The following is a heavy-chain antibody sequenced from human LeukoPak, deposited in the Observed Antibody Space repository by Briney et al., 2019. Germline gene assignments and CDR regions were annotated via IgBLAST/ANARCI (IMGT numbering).Heavy chain of an antibody. Sequence: PGGSLRLSCAPSGFTFSSYWMNWARQAPGKGLEWVASINHNGNVKYYVDSVKGRFTLSRDHAKNSLYLQMNSLRAEDTAVYYCARLVGDYGGNGDCWGQGTLVTVSS. CDR2: INHNGNVK. V-gene: IGHV3-7*03. CDR1: GFTFSSYW. D-gene: IGHD4-23*01. CDR3: ARLVGDYGGNGDC. J-gene: IGHJ4*02.